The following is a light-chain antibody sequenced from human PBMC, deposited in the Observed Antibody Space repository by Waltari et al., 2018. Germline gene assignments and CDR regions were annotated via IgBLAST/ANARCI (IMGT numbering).Light chain of an antibody. Sequence: DVVMTQSPLSLPVTLGQAASISCNSSQSLVHTDGNTHFTWFPQRPGQSPRRLIYRVSNRDSGVPDRFSGSGSGTDFTLRISRVEAEDVGVYYCMQGTHWPYTFGQGTKLDIK. CDR1: QSLVHTDGNTH. CDR2: RVS. CDR3: MQGTHWPYT. V-gene: IGKV2-30*02. J-gene: IGKJ2*01.